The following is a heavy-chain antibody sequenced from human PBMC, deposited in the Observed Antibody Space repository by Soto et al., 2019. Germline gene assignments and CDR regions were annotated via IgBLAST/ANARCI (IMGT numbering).Heavy chain of an antibody. CDR1: GGSISSYY. Sequence: SETLSLTCTVSGGSISSYYWSWIRQPPGKGLEWIGYIYYSGSTNYNPSLKSRVTISVDTSKNQFSLKLSSVTAADTAVYHCATVYSGGSHGDWFDPWGQGTLVTVSS. CDR2: IYYSGST. J-gene: IGHJ5*02. D-gene: IGHD2-15*01. CDR3: ATVYSGGSHGDWFDP. V-gene: IGHV4-59*01.